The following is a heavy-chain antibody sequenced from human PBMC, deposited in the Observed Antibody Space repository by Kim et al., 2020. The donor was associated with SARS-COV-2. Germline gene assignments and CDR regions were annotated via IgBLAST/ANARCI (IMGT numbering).Heavy chain of an antibody. Sequence: SETLSLTCTVSGGSISSYYWSWIRQPPGKGLEWIGYIYYSGSTNYNPSLKSRVTISVDTSKNQFSLKLSSVTAADTAVYYCASAYYDILTGYYPEHFDYWGQGTLVTVSS. D-gene: IGHD3-9*01. CDR2: IYYSGST. CDR1: GGSISSYY. J-gene: IGHJ4*02. CDR3: ASAYYDILTGYYPEHFDY. V-gene: IGHV4-59*13.